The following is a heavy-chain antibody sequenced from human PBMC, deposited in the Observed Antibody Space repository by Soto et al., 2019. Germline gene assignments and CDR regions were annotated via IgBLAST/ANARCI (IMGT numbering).Heavy chain of an antibody. CDR3: ATRKWGPYSSSKTAVGYFDY. D-gene: IGHD6-6*01. J-gene: IGHJ4*02. CDR1: GFTVSSNY. Sequence: GGSLRLSCAASGFTVSSNYMSWVRQAPGKGLEWVSVIYSGGSTYYADSVKGRFTISRDNSKNTLYLQMNSLRAEDTAVYYCATRKWGPYSSSKTAVGYFDYWGQGTLVTVSS. CDR2: IYSGGST. V-gene: IGHV3-53*01.